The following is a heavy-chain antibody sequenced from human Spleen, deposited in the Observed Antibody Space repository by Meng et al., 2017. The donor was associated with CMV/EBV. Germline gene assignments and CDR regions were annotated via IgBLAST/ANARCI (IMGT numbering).Heavy chain of an antibody. CDR3: ARDGGEILTGFYLSYFDA. Sequence: ICWVRQAPGKGLESFSSISRGGSYIYYAASVKGRFTISRDDAKISLYLQMNILRVDDTAVYYCARDGGEILTGFYLSYFDAWGQGTLVTVSS. D-gene: IGHD3-9*01. J-gene: IGHJ4*02. CDR2: ISRGGSYI. V-gene: IGHV3-21*01.